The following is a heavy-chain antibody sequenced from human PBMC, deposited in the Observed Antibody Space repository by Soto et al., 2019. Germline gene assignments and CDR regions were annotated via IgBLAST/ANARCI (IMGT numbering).Heavy chain of an antibody. D-gene: IGHD6-13*01. CDR3: ARGNSSSSAAFDY. CDR1: GFTFRNYA. Sequence: GGSLRLSCAASGFTFRNYAIHWVRQAPGKGLEWVALITYDGSNKYYADSVKGRFTISRDNSKNTLYLQMDSLRAEDTALYYCARGNSSSSAAFDYWGQGTLVTVSS. J-gene: IGHJ4*02. V-gene: IGHV3-30-3*01. CDR2: ITYDGSNK.